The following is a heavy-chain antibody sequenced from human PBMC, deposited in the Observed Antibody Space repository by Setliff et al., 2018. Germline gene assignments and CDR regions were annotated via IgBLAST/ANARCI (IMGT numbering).Heavy chain of an antibody. J-gene: IGHJ3*02. V-gene: IGHV3-21*01. CDR1: GFSFSTYT. D-gene: IGHD6-25*01. CDR2: ISIRSDYI. CDR3: ARSPANGGHDAFDI. Sequence: GGSLRLSCAASGFSFSTYTMNWVRQAPGGGLEWVSSISIRSDYIRYADSVKGRFAISRDNANNSLYLQLNSLGAEDTAVYYCARSPANGGHDAFDIWGQGTMVTVSS.